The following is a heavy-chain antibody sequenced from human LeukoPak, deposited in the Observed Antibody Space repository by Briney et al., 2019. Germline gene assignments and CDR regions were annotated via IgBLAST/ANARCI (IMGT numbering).Heavy chain of an antibody. Sequence: PGRSLRLSCAASGFTFDDYAMHWVRQAPGKGLEWVSGISWNSGSIGYADSVKGRFTISRDNAKNSLYLQMNSLRAEDTALYYCAKGRYFDWFGETGVDVWGQGTTVAVSS. CDR2: ISWNSGSI. J-gene: IGHJ6*02. CDR3: AKGRYFDWFGETGVDV. D-gene: IGHD3-9*01. CDR1: GFTFDDYA. V-gene: IGHV3-9*01.